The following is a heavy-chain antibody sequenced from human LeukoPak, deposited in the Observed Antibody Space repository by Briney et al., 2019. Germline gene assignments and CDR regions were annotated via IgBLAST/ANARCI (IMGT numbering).Heavy chain of an antibody. J-gene: IGHJ4*02. V-gene: IGHV3-23*01. Sequence: QAGGSLRLSCAASAFTFTTYAMNWVRQAPGKGLEWVSTISGSGGSTYYADSVKGRFTISRDNSKNTLHLQMNSLRAEDTAVYYCAKTSSSGGSPFDYWGQGTLVTVSS. CDR3: AKTSSSGGSPFDY. D-gene: IGHD1-26*01. CDR1: AFTFTTYA. CDR2: ISGSGGST.